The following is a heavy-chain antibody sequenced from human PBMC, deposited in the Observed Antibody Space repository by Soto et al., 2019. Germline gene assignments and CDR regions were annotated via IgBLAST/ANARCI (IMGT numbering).Heavy chain of an antibody. J-gene: IGHJ3*02. V-gene: IGHV3-21*01. CDR3: ARVNYNWNTRHPDAFDI. D-gene: IGHD1-1*01. CDR2: ISGSSSYI. Sequence: PGGSLRLSCAASEFTFSSYSMNWVRQAPGKGLEWVSSISGSSSYIYYADSLKGRFTISRDNAKNSLYLQMNSLRAEDTAVYYCARVNYNWNTRHPDAFDIWGQGILVTVSS. CDR1: EFTFSSYS.